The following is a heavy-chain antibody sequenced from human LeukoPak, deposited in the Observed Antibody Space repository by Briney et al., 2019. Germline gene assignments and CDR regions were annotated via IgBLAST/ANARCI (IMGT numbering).Heavy chain of an antibody. CDR2: ISYDGSNK. Sequence: AGSLRLSCAASGFTFSSYAMHWVRQAPGKGLEWEAVISYDGSNKYYADSVKGRFTISRDNSKNTLHLQMNSLRAEDTAVYYCARDAIVAPTSYYYYYYGMDVWGQGTTVTVSS. J-gene: IGHJ6*02. V-gene: IGHV3-30-3*01. D-gene: IGHD1-1*01. CDR3: ARDAIVAPTSYYYYYYGMDV. CDR1: GFTFSSYA.